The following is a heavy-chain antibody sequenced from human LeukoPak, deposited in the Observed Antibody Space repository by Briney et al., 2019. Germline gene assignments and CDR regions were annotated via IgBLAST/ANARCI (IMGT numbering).Heavy chain of an antibody. CDR1: GGSISGYH. V-gene: IGHV4-4*07. J-gene: IGHJ6*02. Sequence: SETLSLTCTVSGGSISGYHWSWIRQPAGKGLEWIGRIYTSGSTNYNPSLKSRVTMSVDTSKNQFSLKLSSVTAADTAVYYCARDWNGAGYPYYGMDVWGQGTTVTVSS. D-gene: IGHD3-3*01. CDR2: IYTSGST. CDR3: ARDWNGAGYPYYGMDV.